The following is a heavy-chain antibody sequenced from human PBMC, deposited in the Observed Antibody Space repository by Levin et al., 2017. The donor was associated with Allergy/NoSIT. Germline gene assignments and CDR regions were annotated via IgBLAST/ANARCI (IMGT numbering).Heavy chain of an antibody. Sequence: SETLSLTCTVSGASISSSGYYWGWIRQPPGKGLEWIGSIYYSGNTYYNPSLKGRVSISLDTSKNQFSLKLSSVTAADTAVFYCARGELSGSYSSNFDSWGQGALITVSS. CDR2: IYYSGNT. CDR1: GASISSSGYY. CDR3: ARGELSGSYSSNFDS. V-gene: IGHV4-39*07. D-gene: IGHD1-26*01. J-gene: IGHJ4*02.